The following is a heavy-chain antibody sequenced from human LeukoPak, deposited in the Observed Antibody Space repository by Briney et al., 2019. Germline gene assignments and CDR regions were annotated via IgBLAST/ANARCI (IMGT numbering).Heavy chain of an antibody. V-gene: IGHV4-34*01. CDR2: INHSGST. CDR3: ARDKAWDKNMVALSQ. J-gene: IGHJ4*02. D-gene: IGHD2-15*01. CDR1: GGSFSGYY. Sequence: SETLSLTCAVYGGSFSGYYWSWIRQPPGKGLEWIGEINHSGSTNYNPSLKSRVTISVDTSKNQFSLKLSSVTAADTAVYYCARDKAWDKNMVALSQWGQGTLVTVSS.